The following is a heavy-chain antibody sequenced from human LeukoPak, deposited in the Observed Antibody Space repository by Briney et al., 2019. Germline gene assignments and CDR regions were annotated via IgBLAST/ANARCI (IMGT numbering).Heavy chain of an antibody. CDR1: GFTCSIYV. J-gene: IGHJ4*02. CDR3: ARVGTGFWSGYDY. D-gene: IGHD3-3*01. CDR2: ISSNGGGT. V-gene: IGHV3-64*01. Sequence: GGSLRLSCVASGFTCSIYVMHWVRQAPGKGLEYVSGISSNGGGTYYANSVKGRFTISRDNSKNTLYLQMGSLRAEDMAVYYCARVGTGFWSGYDYWGQGTLVTVSS.